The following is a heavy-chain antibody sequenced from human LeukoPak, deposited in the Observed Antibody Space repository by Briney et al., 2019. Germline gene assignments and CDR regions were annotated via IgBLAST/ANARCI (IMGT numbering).Heavy chain of an antibody. V-gene: IGHV4-4*07. J-gene: IGHJ4*02. CDR2: IYTSGST. D-gene: IGHD3-3*01. CDR3: ARGSRDFWSGYINRPFDY. CDR1: GGSISSYY. Sequence: PSETLSLTCTVSGGSISSYYWSWIRQPAGKGLEWIGRIYTSGSTNYNPSLKSRVTMSVGTSKNQFSLKLSSVTAADTAVYYCARGSRDFWSGYINRPFDYWGQGTLVTVSS.